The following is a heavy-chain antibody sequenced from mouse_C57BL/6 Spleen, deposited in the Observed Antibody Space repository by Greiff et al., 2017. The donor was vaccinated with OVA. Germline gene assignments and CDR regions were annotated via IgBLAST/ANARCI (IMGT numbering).Heavy chain of an antibody. J-gene: IGHJ1*03. V-gene: IGHV1-19*01. CDR1: GYTFTDYY. CDR3: ARGFEGYFDV. Sequence: VQLQQSGPVLVKPGASVKMSCKASGYTFTDYYMNWVKQSHGKSLEWSGVSNTDNGGSSDNQKFKGKATLTVDKSSSTAYMELNSLTSEDSAVEYCARGFEGYFDVWGTGTTVTVSS. CDR2: SNTDNGGS.